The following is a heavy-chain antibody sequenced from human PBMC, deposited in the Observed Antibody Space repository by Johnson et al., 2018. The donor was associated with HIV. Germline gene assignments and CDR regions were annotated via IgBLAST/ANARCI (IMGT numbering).Heavy chain of an antibody. Sequence: VQLVESGGGVVRPGGFLRLSCAASGFTFSNHYMSWVRQAPGKGLEWVANIKQDGSETYSVDSVKGRFTISRDNAKNSLYLQRNSLRAEDTAVYYCAKEPLVRGVNAFDIWGQGTMVTVSS. J-gene: IGHJ3*02. CDR3: AKEPLVRGVNAFDI. CDR2: IKQDGSET. D-gene: IGHD3-10*01. CDR1: GFTFSNHY. V-gene: IGHV3-7*01.